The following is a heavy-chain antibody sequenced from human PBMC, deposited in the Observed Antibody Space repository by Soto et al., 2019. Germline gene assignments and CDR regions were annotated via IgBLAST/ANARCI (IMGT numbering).Heavy chain of an antibody. D-gene: IGHD6-6*01. J-gene: IGHJ4*02. V-gene: IGHV3-9*01. CDR2: ISWNSGSI. Sequence: EVQLVESGGGLVQPGRSLRLSCAASGFTFDDYAMHWVRQAPGKGLEWVSGISWNSGSIGYADSVKGRFTISRDNAKSSLYLQMNSLRAEDTALYYCAKDSEYSSSPRLFDYWGQGTLVTVSS. CDR3: AKDSEYSSSPRLFDY. CDR1: GFTFDDYA.